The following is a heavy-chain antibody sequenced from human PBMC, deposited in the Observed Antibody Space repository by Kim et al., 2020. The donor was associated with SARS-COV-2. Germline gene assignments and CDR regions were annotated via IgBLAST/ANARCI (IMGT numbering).Heavy chain of an antibody. J-gene: IGHJ4*02. Sequence: YYANSVKGRFTISRDNSKNTLYLQMGSLRAEDMAVYYCARVSSSSWHFDYWGQGTLVTVSS. D-gene: IGHD6-13*01. V-gene: IGHV3-64*01. CDR3: ARVSSSSWHFDY.